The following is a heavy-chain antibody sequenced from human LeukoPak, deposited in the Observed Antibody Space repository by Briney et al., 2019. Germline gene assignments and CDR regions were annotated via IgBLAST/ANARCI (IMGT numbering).Heavy chain of an antibody. CDR1: GGSFSGYY. CDR2: IYNSGST. V-gene: IGHV4-34*11. J-gene: IGHJ4*02. CDR3: ARDPNSRDLKNDS. D-gene: IGHD3/OR15-3a*01. Sequence: SETLSLTCAVYGGSFSGYYWAWIRQPPGKGLEWIGSIYNSGSTYYNPSLKSRVTISVDTSKNQFSLNLRSVTAADTAVYFCARDPNSRDLKNDSWGRGTLVTVSS.